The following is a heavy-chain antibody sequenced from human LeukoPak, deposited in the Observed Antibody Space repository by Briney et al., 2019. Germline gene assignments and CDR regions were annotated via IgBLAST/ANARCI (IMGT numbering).Heavy chain of an antibody. V-gene: IGHV4-4*09. CDR2: IYTSGST. CDR3: ARLQPWFDP. Sequence: SETLSLTCTVPGGSISSYYWSWIRQPPGKGLEWIGYIYTSGSTNYNPSLKSRVTISVDTSKNQFSLKLSSVTAADTAVYYCARLQPWFDPWGQGTLVTVSS. J-gene: IGHJ5*02. CDR1: GGSISSYY.